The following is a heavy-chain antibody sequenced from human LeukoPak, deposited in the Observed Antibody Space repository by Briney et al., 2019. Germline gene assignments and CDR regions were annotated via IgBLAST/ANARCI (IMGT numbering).Heavy chain of an antibody. V-gene: IGHV3-7*01. CDR3: ARTLPDGSGST. J-gene: IGHJ5*02. D-gene: IGHD3-10*01. CDR2: IKQEGTEK. CDR1: GFSFSGSW. Sequence: GGSLRLSCVASGFSFSGSWMTWVRQAPGKGLEWVANIKQEGTEKHYVDSVKGRFTISRDNAKNSLYLQMNSLRVEDTALYYCARTLPDGSGSTWGQGTLVTVSS.